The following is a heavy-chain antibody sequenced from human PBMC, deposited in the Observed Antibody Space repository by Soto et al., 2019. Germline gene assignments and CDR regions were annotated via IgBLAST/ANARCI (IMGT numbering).Heavy chain of an antibody. D-gene: IGHD1-20*01. CDR3: VNPRYTVIIPPT. V-gene: IGHV3-64D*06. Sequence: PWGSLVLSCSTSVFTFSSFSMHWVRQAPGKGLEYVAGIVRNGLGTYYADPVKGRFTISRDNSKDTLYLQMSSLRPEDTAVYYCVNPRYTVIIPPTWGQGTLVTVSS. CDR1: VFTFSSFS. CDR2: IVRNGLGT. J-gene: IGHJ5*02.